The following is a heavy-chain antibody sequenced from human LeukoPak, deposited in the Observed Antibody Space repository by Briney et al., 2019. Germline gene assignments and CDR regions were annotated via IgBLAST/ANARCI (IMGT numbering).Heavy chain of an antibody. Sequence: PGGSLRLSCAASGFTFSSYAMSWVRQAPGKGLEWVSAISGSGGSTYYADSVKGRFTISRDNSKNTLYLQMNSLRAEDTAVYCCAKAYDFWSPGYYFDYWGQGTLVTVSS. CDR2: ISGSGGST. D-gene: IGHD3-3*01. V-gene: IGHV3-23*01. CDR3: AKAYDFWSPGYYFDY. CDR1: GFTFSSYA. J-gene: IGHJ4*02.